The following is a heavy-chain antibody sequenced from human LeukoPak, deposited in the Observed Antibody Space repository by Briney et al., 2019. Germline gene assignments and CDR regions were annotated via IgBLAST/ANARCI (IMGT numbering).Heavy chain of an antibody. CDR1: GGSISSSSYY. V-gene: IGHV4-61*05. J-gene: IGHJ5*02. Sequence: SETLSLTCTVSGGSISSSSYYWSWIRQPPGKGLEWIGYIYYSGTTIYNPSLKSRVTISVDTSNNQFSLKLSSVTAADTAIYFCARAETYYYGSGSSNWFDPWGQGTLVTVSS. D-gene: IGHD3-10*01. CDR2: IYYSGTT. CDR3: ARAETYYYGSGSSNWFDP.